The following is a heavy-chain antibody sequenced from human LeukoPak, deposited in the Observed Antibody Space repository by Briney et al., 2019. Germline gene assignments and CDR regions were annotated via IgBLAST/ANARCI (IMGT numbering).Heavy chain of an antibody. V-gene: IGHV1-2*02. J-gene: IGHJ5*02. D-gene: IGHD6-6*01. CDR1: GYTFTGYY. Sequence: ASVKVSCKASGYTFTGYYMHWVRQAPGQGLEWMGWINPNSGGTNYAQKFQGRVTMTRDTSISTAYMEVSRLRSDDTAVYYCARDRRSAYSSSSIYWFDPWGQGTLVTVSS. CDR2: INPNSGGT. CDR3: ARDRRSAYSSSSIYWFDP.